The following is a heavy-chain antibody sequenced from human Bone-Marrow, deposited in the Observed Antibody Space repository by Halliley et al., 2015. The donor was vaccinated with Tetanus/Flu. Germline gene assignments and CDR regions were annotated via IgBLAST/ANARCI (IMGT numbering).Heavy chain of an antibody. CDR2: GTTK. CDR3: VRDAGGACGSGCYSVVNYFDF. J-gene: IGHJ4*02. D-gene: IGHD2-21*02. V-gene: IGHV3-30*10. Sequence: GTTKKYIDSVKGRFSISRDNSKNPLHLQMNSLRPDDSATYFCVRDAGGACGSGCYSVVNYFDFWGQGTRVTVSS.